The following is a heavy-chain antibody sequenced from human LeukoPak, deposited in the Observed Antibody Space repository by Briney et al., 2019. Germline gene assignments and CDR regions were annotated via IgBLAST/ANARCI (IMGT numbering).Heavy chain of an antibody. D-gene: IGHD1-26*01. CDR1: GFTFDDYT. V-gene: IGHV3-43*01. J-gene: IGHJ3*02. CDR2: ISWDGGST. CDR3: AGATVDAFDI. Sequence: GGSLRLSCAASGFTFDDYTMHWVRQAPGKGLEWVSLISWDGGSTYYADSVKGRFTISRDNSKNSLYLQMNSLRTEDTALYYCAGATVDAFDIWGQGTMVTVSS.